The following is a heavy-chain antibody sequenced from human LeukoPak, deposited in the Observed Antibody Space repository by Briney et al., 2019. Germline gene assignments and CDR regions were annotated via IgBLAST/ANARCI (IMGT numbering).Heavy chain of an antibody. J-gene: IGHJ4*02. V-gene: IGHV3-33*01. D-gene: IGHD3-3*01. CDR2: IWYDGSKK. CDR3: ARNYYDRYYLDC. CDR1: GFTFSTYG. Sequence: QSGGSLRLSCAASGFTFSTYGMHWVRQAPRKGLEWVAVIWYDGSKKYYADSVKGRFTISRDNSKNTLYLQMDSLRAEDTAVYYCARNYYDRYYLDCWGQGTLVTVSS.